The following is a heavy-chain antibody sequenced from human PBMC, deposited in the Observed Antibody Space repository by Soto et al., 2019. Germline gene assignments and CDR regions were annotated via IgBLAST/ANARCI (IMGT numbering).Heavy chain of an antibody. CDR1: GYAFTTYG. Sequence: QVHLVQSGAEVKKPGASVKVSCKGSGYAFTTYGITWVRQAPGQGLEWMGWISAHNGNTNYAQKLQGRVTVTRDTSTSTAYMERRSLRSDDTAVYYCARGRYGDYWGQGALFTVSS. V-gene: IGHV1-18*01. J-gene: IGHJ4*02. CDR2: ISAHNGNT. CDR3: ARGRYGDY. D-gene: IGHD1-1*01.